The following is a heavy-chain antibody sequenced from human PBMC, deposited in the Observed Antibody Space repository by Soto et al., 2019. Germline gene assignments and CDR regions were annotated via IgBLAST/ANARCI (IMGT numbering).Heavy chain of an antibody. J-gene: IGHJ4*02. V-gene: IGHV3-30-3*01. CDR2: ISYDGSNK. CDR1: GFTFSSYA. Sequence: PGGSLRLSCAASGFTFSSYAMHWVRQAPGKGLEWVAVISYDGSNKYYAETVKGRFTISRDNAINSLYLQMNSQRVEDTAVYYSARVYCSGGACASVFDYWGQGTLVTVSS. D-gene: IGHD2-15*01. CDR3: ARVYCSGGACASVFDY.